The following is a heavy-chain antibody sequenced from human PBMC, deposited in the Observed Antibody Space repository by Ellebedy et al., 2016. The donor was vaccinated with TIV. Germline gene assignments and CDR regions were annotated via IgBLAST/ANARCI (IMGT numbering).Heavy chain of an antibody. Sequence: GGSLRLXXAASGFTVSNNYMSWVRQAPGKGLEWVSFIYSDDKTYYADSVKGRFTISRDNAKNSLYLQMNSLRADDTAVYYCARDPDYGDGWFDTWGQGTLVTVSS. D-gene: IGHD4-17*01. V-gene: IGHV3-66*01. CDR3: ARDPDYGDGWFDT. CDR1: GFTVSNNY. J-gene: IGHJ5*02. CDR2: IYSDDKT.